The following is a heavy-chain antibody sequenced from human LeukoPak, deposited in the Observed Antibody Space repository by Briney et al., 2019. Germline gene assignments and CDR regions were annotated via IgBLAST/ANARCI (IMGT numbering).Heavy chain of an antibody. D-gene: IGHD3-10*01. CDR1: GYSFTSYW. V-gene: IGHV5-10-1*01. CDR3: ARGNIWFGEEMASNWFDP. CDR2: IDPSDSYT. J-gene: IGHJ5*02. Sequence: GGSLQISCKGSGYSFTSYWISWVRRMPGKGLEWMGRIDPSDSYTNYSPSFQGHVTISADKSISTAYLQWSSLKASDTATYYCARGNIWFGEEMASNWFDPWGQGTLVTVSS.